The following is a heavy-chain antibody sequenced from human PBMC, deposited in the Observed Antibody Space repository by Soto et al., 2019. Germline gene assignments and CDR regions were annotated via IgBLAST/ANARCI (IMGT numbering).Heavy chain of an antibody. D-gene: IGHD4-17*01. CDR2: IYYSGYT. V-gene: IGHV4-30-4*01. CDR1: GDSFSSGDYK. CDR3: ASSGDYVAFDY. Sequence: QVQLQESGPGLVKPSQTLSLTCTVSGDSFSSGDYKWSWIRQPPGKGLEWIGYIYYSGYTYNNPSLKSQHTMSVDTSKNPFSLTLRSVTAADTAVYYCASSGDYVAFDYWGQGTLVTVS. J-gene: IGHJ4*02.